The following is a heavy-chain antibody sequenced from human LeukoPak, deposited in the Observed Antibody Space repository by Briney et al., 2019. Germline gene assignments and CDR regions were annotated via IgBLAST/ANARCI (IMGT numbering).Heavy chain of an antibody. CDR2: IYYSGST. CDR1: GGSISSYY. V-gene: IGHV4-59*01. D-gene: IGHD6-6*01. CDR3: ARDHSSSSPPKY. J-gene: IGHJ4*02. Sequence: SETLSLTCTVSGGSISSYYWSWIRQPPGKGQEWIGYIYYSGSTNYNPSLKSRVTISVDTSKNQFSLRLSSVTAADTAVYYCARDHSSSSPPKYWGQGTLVTVSS.